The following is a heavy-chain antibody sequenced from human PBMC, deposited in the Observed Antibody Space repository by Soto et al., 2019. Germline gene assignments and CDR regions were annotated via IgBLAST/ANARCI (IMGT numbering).Heavy chain of an antibody. J-gene: IGHJ4*02. D-gene: IGHD3-22*01. V-gene: IGHV3-30*18. CDR1: GFTFSSYG. CDR3: AKDADRLKFYSDY. Sequence: GGSLRLSCAASGFTFSSYGMHWVRQAPGKGLEWVAVISYDGSYKYYADSVKGRFTISRDNSKNTVYLQVNSLRAEDTAVFYCAKDADRLKFYSDYWGQGTLVTVSS. CDR2: ISYDGSYK.